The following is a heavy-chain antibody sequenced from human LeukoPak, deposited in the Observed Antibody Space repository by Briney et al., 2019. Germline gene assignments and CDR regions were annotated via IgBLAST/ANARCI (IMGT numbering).Heavy chain of an antibody. D-gene: IGHD4-23*01. V-gene: IGHV4-30-2*03. CDR3: ANSANYGGNSGFFDY. CDR2: IYHSGST. J-gene: IGHJ4*02. CDR1: GGSIGSGGYS. Sequence: SETLSLTCAVSGGSIGSGGYSWSWIRQPPGKGLEWIGYIYHSGSTYYNPSLKSRVTISVDTSKNQFSLKLSSVTAADTAVYYCANSANYGGNSGFFDYWGQGTLVTVSS.